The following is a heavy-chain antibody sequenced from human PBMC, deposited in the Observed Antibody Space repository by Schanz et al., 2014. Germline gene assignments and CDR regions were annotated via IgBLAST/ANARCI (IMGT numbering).Heavy chain of an antibody. J-gene: IGHJ4*02. CDR1: GGSISSGGYY. D-gene: IGHD5-18*01. CDR2: IYDGGST. Sequence: QVQLQESGPGLVKPSQTLSLTCTVSGGSISSGGYYWSWIRQHPGKGLEWIGYIYDGGSTYYNPSLKSRVTISADTSKNQLSLKLTSVTAADTAVYYCASKARYTYGYDYWGQGTLXTVSS. V-gene: IGHV4-31*03. CDR3: ASKARYTYGYDY.